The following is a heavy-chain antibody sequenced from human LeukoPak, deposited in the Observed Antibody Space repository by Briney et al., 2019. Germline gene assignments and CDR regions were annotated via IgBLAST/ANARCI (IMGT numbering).Heavy chain of an antibody. D-gene: IGHD3-22*01. CDR2: IIPIFGTA. Sequence: SVKVSCKASGGTFSSYAISWVRQAPGQGLEWMGGIIPIFGTANYAQKFQGRVTITTDESTSTAYMELSSLRSEDTAVYYCARDSAYYYDSSGYQGGGFDYWGQGTLVTVSS. CDR3: ARDSAYYYDSSGYQGGGFDY. J-gene: IGHJ4*02. V-gene: IGHV1-69*05. CDR1: GGTFSSYA.